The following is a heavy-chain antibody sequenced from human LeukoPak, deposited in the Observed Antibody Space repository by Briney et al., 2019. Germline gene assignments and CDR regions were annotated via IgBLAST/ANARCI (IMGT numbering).Heavy chain of an antibody. CDR2: IGVSGDST. CDR1: GFTFNNYA. Sequence: GGSLRLSCAASGFTFNNYAMSWVRQAPGKGLEWVSTIGVSGDSTYYADSVKGRFTISRDNSKNTLYLQMNSLKTEDTAVYYCTTDQIWFGELLFSQGKNDYWGQGTLVTVSS. V-gene: IGHV3-23*01. D-gene: IGHD3-10*01. CDR3: TTDQIWFGELLFSQGKNDY. J-gene: IGHJ4*02.